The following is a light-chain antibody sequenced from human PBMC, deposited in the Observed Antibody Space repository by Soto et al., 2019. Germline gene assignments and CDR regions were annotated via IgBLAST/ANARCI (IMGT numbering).Light chain of an antibody. CDR3: QQYNNLTWT. CDR1: QSVSSN. CDR2: GAS. Sequence: EIVMTQSPATLSVSPGERATLSCRASQSVSSNLAWYQQKPGQAPRLLIYGASTRATGIPARFSGSGSGTECPLTISSLQSEAFAVYYCQQYNNLTWTFGQGTKVEIK. J-gene: IGKJ1*01. V-gene: IGKV3-15*01.